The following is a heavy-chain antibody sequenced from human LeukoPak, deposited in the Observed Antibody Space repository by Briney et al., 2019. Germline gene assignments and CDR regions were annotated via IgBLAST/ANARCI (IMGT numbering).Heavy chain of an antibody. V-gene: IGHV5-51*01. CDR2: IYPGDSDT. CDR1: GYSFTSYW. Sequence: GESLKISCKGSGYSFTSYWIGWVRQMPGKGLEWKGIIYPGDSDTRYSPSFQGQVTISADKSISTAYLQWSNLKASDTAMYYCASSYYYGSGSYYPPPPFDYWGQGTLVTVSS. J-gene: IGHJ4*02. CDR3: ASSYYYGSGSYYPPPPFDY. D-gene: IGHD3-10*01.